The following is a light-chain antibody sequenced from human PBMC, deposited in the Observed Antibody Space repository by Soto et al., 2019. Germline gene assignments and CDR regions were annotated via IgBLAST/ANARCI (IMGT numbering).Light chain of an antibody. CDR3: SSYTTSSTWV. CDR2: GVT. V-gene: IGLV2-14*01. Sequence: QSALTQPASVSGSPGQSITISCTGTSSDVGAYNYVSWHQQHPGKAPKLMIYGVTNRPSGVSNRFSGYKSGNTASLSISGLQADDEAHYYCSSYTTSSTWVFGGGTKVTVL. J-gene: IGLJ3*02. CDR1: SSDVGAYNY.